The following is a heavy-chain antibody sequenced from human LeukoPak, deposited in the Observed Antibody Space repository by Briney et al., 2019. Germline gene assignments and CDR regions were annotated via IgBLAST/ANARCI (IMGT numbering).Heavy chain of an antibody. Sequence: GGSLRLSCAASGFTFISYGIQWVRQAPGKGLVWVSRINTDGSDISYADSVKGRFTISRDNAKNTLYLQMNSLRGEDTVVYYCARELPREVTLDYWGQGTLVTVSS. D-gene: IGHD2-21*02. CDR3: ARELPREVTLDY. CDR2: INTDGSDI. J-gene: IGHJ4*01. CDR1: GFTFISYG. V-gene: IGHV3-74*01.